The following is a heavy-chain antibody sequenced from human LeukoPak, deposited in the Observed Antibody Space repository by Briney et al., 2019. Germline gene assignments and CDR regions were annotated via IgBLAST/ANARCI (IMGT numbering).Heavy chain of an antibody. CDR1: GGSLSSSNYY. V-gene: IGHV4-61*01. Sequence: SETLSLTCTVSGGSLSSSNYYWGWIRQPPGKGLEWIGYISDGESPDYNPSLQSRVTIYVDSSKNQFFLNLTSVTAADTAVYYCAQDRFSFVHWGQGTLVTVSS. J-gene: IGHJ1*01. D-gene: IGHD2-2*01. CDR3: AQDRFSFVH. CDR2: ISDGESP.